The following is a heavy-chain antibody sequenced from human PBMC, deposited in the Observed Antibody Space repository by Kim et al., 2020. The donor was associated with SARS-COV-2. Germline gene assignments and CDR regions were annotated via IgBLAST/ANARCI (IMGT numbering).Heavy chain of an antibody. J-gene: IGHJ6*02. CDR3: ARERVYDILTGYYNVIGRSQPYYYGMDV. CDR1: GFTFSSYW. D-gene: IGHD3-9*01. CDR2: IKQDGSEK. Sequence: GGSLRLSCAASGFTFSSYWMSWVRQAPGKGLEWVANIKQDGSEKYYVDSVKGRFTISRDNAKNSLYLQMNSLRAEDTAVYYCARERVYDILTGYYNVIGRSQPYYYGMDVWGQGTTVTVSS. V-gene: IGHV3-7*03.